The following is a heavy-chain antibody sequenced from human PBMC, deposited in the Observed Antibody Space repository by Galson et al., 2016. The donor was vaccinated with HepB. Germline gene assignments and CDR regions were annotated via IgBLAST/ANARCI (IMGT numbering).Heavy chain of an antibody. CDR2: ISNDGSRT. V-gene: IGHV3-74*03. Sequence: SLRLSCAASGFKFSAYPMSWVRQVPGKGLVWVSRISNDGSRTTYADSVKGRFTISRDNAKNTLYLQMDSLRAEDTAVYFCAKERNCDGGCYDFDYWGQGTLVTVSS. CDR3: AKERNCDGGCYDFDY. D-gene: IGHD2-21*01. J-gene: IGHJ4*02. CDR1: GFKFSAYP.